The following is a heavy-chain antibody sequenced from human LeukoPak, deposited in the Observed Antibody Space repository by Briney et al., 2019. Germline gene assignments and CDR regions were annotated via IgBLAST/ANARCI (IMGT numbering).Heavy chain of an antibody. CDR3: ARCIGSSSFARWFDP. V-gene: IGHV4-59*01. Sequence: SETLSLTCTVSSGSISSYYWSWIRQPPGKGLEWIGYIYYSGNTNYNPSLRSRVTISVDTSKNQFSLKLSSVTAADTAVYYCARCIGSSSFARWFDPWGQGTLVTVSS. J-gene: IGHJ5*02. CDR2: IYYSGNT. D-gene: IGHD6-6*01. CDR1: SGSISSYY.